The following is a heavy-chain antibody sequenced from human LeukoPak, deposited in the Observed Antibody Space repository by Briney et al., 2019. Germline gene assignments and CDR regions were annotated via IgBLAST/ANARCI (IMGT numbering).Heavy chain of an antibody. CDR1: GYTFTGYY. CDR3: ARGPDGYNYR. V-gene: IGHV1-69*04. Sequence: GASVKVSCKASGYTFTGYYMHWVRQAPGQGLEWMGRIIPILGIANYAQKFQGRVTITADKSTSTAYMELSSLRSEDTAVYYYARGPDGYNYRWGQGTLVTVSS. D-gene: IGHD5-24*01. CDR2: IIPILGIA. J-gene: IGHJ4*02.